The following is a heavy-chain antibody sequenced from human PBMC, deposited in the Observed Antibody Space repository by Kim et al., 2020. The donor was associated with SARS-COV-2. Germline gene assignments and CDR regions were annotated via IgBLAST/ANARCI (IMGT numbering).Heavy chain of an antibody. CDR2: ISSDGSNK. V-gene: IGHV3-30*04. J-gene: IGHJ4*02. CDR1: GFTFSNYP. Sequence: GGSLRLSCAASGFTFSNYPIHWVRQAPGQGLEWVAVISSDGSNKHYAHSVKGRFTISRDNSKNTLYLRMNSLRAEDTAVYYCAKEGVGELERLLGRNFYYLDYWGQGTLVTVSS. D-gene: IGHD1-1*01. CDR3: AKEGVGELERLLGRNFYYLDY.